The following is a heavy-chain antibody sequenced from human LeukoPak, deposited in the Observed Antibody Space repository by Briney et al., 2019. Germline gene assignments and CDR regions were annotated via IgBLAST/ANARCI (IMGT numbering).Heavy chain of an antibody. CDR3: ARAPYGTNSVSFDY. CDR2: INHSGST. J-gene: IGHJ4*02. Sequence: PSETLSLTCAVYGGSFSGYYWSWIRQPPGKGLEWIGEINHSGSTNYNPSLKSRVTISVDTSKNQFSLKLSSVTAADTAVYYCARAPYGTNSVSFDYWGQGTLVTVSS. CDR1: GGSFSGYY. V-gene: IGHV4-34*01. D-gene: IGHD4-23*01.